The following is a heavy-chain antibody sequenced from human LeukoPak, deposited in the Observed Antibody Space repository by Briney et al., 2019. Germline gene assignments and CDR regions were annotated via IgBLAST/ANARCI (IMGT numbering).Heavy chain of an antibody. V-gene: IGHV3-21*01. CDR3: ASVTSSSWDYDAFDI. Sequence: WGALRLSCAASGFTFSSYSMNWVRQAPGKGLEWVSAISSSSSYIYYADSVKGRFTISRDNAKNSLYLQMNSLRAEGTAVYYCASVTSSSWDYDAFDIWGQGTMVTVSS. D-gene: IGHD6-13*01. CDR1: GFTFSSYS. CDR2: ISSSSSYI. J-gene: IGHJ3*02.